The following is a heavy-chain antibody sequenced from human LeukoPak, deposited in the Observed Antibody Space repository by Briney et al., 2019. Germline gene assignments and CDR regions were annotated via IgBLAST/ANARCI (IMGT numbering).Heavy chain of an antibody. J-gene: IGHJ4*02. CDR3: AKVVVSGNGDYFDF. CDR1: GFTFSSSA. CDR2: ISGSGETI. Sequence: GGSLRLSCAASGFTFSSSAMAWVRLAPGKGLEWVSSISGSGETIHYADSVKGRFPISRDNSKSTLSPQMNSLRAEDTAIYYCAKVVVSGNGDYFDFWGQGTLVTVAS. D-gene: IGHD2-8*01. V-gene: IGHV3-23*01.